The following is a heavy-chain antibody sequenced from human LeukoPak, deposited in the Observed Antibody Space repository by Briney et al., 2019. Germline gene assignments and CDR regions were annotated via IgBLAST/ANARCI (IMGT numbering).Heavy chain of an antibody. Sequence: GGSLRLSCTASGFTFSTYSMNWVRQAPGKGLEWVSYISSSGSTIYYADSVKGRFTISRDNAKNSLYLQMNSLRAEDTAVYYCARGVLLGSSHTKPIDCWGQGTLVTVSS. CDR1: GFTFSTYS. CDR2: ISSSGSTI. V-gene: IGHV3-48*04. J-gene: IGHJ4*02. D-gene: IGHD6-13*01. CDR3: ARGVLLGSSHTKPIDC.